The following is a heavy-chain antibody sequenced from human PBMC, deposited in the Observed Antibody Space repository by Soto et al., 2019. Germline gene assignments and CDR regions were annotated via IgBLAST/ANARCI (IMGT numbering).Heavy chain of an antibody. Sequence: QVQLVQSGAEVKKPESSVKVSCKAPGGTFSTYAISWVRQAPGQGLEWMGGIIPMFGTANYAQRFQDRVTITADESTNTAYMELSSLRSEDTAVYFCASGIQLWLRRINSGYSGWGQRTLVTVSS. CDR1: GGTFSTYA. V-gene: IGHV1-69*12. J-gene: IGHJ4*02. CDR2: IIPMFGTA. CDR3: ASGIQLWLRRINSGYSG. D-gene: IGHD5-18*01.